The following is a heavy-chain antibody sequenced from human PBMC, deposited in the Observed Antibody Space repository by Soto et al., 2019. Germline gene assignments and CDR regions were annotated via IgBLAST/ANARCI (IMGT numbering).Heavy chain of an antibody. Sequence: RLCRTGPVSGGSSSSGDYYWSWVRQPPEKGLEWIGYIYYSGITYYNPSLKSRVTVSVDRSKNQFSLQLSSVTAADTAVYYCDRDWGDRYNYLDYWGQGTLGTVS. CDR1: GGSSSSGDYY. D-gene: IGHD5-12*01. CDR2: IYYSGIT. J-gene: IGHJ4*02. V-gene: IGHV4-30-4*08. CDR3: DRDWGDRYNYLDY.